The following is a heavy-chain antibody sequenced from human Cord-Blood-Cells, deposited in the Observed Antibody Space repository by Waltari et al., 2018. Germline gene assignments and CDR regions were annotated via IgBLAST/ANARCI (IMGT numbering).Heavy chain of an antibody. Sequence: QVQLVESGGGVVQPGRSLRLSCAASGFTFSSYAIHWVRQAPGKGLGWGAVISYDGSNKYYADSVKGRFTISRDNSKNTLYLQMNSLRAEDTAVYYCARGIPTAAGIDYWGQGTLVTVSS. CDR3: ARGIPTAAGIDY. V-gene: IGHV3-30*04. CDR2: ISYDGSNK. CDR1: GFTFSSYA. J-gene: IGHJ4*02. D-gene: IGHD6-13*01.